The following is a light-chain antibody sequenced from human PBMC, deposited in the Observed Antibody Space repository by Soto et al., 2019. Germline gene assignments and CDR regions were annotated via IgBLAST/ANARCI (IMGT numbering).Light chain of an antibody. J-gene: IGLJ1*01. CDR1: SSDVGSYNL. CDR2: EGS. CDR3: CSYAGSSSYV. Sequence: QSALTQPASVSGSPGQSITISCTGTSSDVGSYNLVSWYQQHPGKAPKLMICEGSKRPSGVSDRFSGSKSGNTASLTISGFQAEDEADYYCCSYAGSSSYVFGTGTKLTVL. V-gene: IGLV2-23*01.